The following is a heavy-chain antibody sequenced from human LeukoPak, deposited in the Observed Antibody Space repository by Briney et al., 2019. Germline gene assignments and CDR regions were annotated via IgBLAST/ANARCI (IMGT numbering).Heavy chain of an antibody. J-gene: IGHJ4*02. CDR1: GFSFSNTA. V-gene: IGHV3-30-3*01. D-gene: IGHD3-3*01. CDR3: ARDEEIFGVLIDY. Sequence: PGGSLRLSCAASGFSFSNTAMSWVRRGPGKGLEWVAVISYDGSNKYYADSVKGRFTISRNNSKNTLYLQMNSLRAEDTAVYYCARDEEIFGVLIDYWGQGTLVTVSS. CDR2: ISYDGSNK.